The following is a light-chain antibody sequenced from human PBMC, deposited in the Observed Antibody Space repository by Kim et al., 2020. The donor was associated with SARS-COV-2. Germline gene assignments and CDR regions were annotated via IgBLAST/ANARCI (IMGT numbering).Light chain of an antibody. CDR3: QSYDSSLSGVV. CDR2: GNS. J-gene: IGLJ2*01. CDR1: SSNIGAGYD. Sequence: ELTQPPSVSGAPGQRVTISCTGSSSNIGAGYDVHWYQQLPGTAPKLLIYGNSNRPSGVPDRFSGSKSGTSASLAITGLQAEDEADYYCQSYDSSLSGVVFGGGTQLTVL. V-gene: IGLV1-40*01.